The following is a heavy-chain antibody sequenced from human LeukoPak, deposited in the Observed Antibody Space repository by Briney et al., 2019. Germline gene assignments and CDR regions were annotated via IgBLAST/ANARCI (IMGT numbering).Heavy chain of an antibody. V-gene: IGHV4-38-2*01. Sequence: KPSETLSLTCAVSDYSISSGYYWGWIRQPPGKGLEWIGSIYHSGSTYYNPSLKSRVTISVDTSKNQFSLKLSSVTAADTAVYYCASFRIVGASGRVDYWGQGTLVTVSS. CDR1: DYSISSGYY. CDR2: IYHSGST. D-gene: IGHD1-26*01. J-gene: IGHJ4*02. CDR3: ASFRIVGASGRVDY.